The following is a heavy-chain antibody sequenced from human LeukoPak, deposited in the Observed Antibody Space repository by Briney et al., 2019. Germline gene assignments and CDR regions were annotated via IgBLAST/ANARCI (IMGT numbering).Heavy chain of an antibody. J-gene: IGHJ4*02. D-gene: IGHD3-9*01. CDR3: ARGAGYYHFDY. V-gene: IGHV4-39*07. CDR2: IYYSGST. Sequence: SETLSHTCTVSGGSISSSTFYWGWIRQPPGKGLEWIGTIYYSGSTYYNPSLKSRVTISVDTSKNQFSLKLSSVTAADTAVYYCARGAGYYHFDYWGQGTLVTVSS. CDR1: GGSISSSTFY.